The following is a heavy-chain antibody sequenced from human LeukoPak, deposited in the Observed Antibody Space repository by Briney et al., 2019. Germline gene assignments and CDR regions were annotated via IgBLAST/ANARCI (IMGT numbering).Heavy chain of an antibody. J-gene: IGHJ4*02. CDR2: ISYDGSNK. CDR3: AKWESSSFDY. Sequence: PGRSLRLSCAASGFTFSSYGMHWVRQAPGKGLEWVAVISYDGSNKYYADSVKGRFTISRDNSKNTLYLQMNSLRAEDTAVYYCAKWESSSFDYWGQGTLVTVSS. CDR1: GFTFSSYG. D-gene: IGHD6-13*01. V-gene: IGHV3-30*18.